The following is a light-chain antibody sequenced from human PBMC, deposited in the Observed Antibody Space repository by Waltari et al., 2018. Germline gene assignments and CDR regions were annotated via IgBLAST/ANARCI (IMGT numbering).Light chain of an antibody. CDR1: SSDVGGYNY. CDR3: SSYAGSSVV. V-gene: IGLV2-11*01. Sequence: QSALTQPRSVSGSPGQSVTISCTGTSSDVGGYNYVSWYQHHPGKAPKLMSFDVTKRPSGGPDRFSGSKSGNTASLTISGLQAEDEADYYCSSYAGSSVVFGGGTDLTVL. CDR2: DVT. J-gene: IGLJ2*01.